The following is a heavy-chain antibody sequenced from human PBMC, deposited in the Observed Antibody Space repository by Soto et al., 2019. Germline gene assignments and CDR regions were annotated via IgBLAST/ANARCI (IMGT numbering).Heavy chain of an antibody. V-gene: IGHV3-7*05. CDR3: ARALTIFGAVPWNAFDI. Sequence: DVQLVESGGALVQPGGSLRLSCAASGFPFTTYWMNWVRQAPGKGLEWVANIKQDGSERYYVDSVKGRFTISRDNAKNYLYLQMNSLRADDTAVYYCARALTIFGAVPWNAFDIWGQGTMVTVST. CDR1: GFPFTTYW. CDR2: IKQDGSER. D-gene: IGHD3-3*01. J-gene: IGHJ3*02.